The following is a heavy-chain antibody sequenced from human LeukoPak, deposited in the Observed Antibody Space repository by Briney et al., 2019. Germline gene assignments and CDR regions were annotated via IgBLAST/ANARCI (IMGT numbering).Heavy chain of an antibody. Sequence: GASVKVSCKASGYTFTSYDINWVRQATGQGLEWMRWMNPNSGNTGYAQKFQGRVTITRNTSISTAYMELSSLRSEDTAVYYCATSRGSSTSGYDYWGQGTLVTVSS. CDR2: MNPNSGNT. CDR3: ATSRGSSTSGYDY. CDR1: GYTFTSYD. J-gene: IGHJ4*02. V-gene: IGHV1-8*03. D-gene: IGHD2-2*01.